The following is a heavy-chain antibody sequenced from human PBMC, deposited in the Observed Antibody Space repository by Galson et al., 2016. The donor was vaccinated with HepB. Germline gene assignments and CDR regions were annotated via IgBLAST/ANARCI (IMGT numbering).Heavy chain of an antibody. CDR3: ARDVQYRFDS. J-gene: IGHJ4*02. CDR1: GXXFTXXX. D-gene: IGHD2/OR15-2a*01. Sequence: SVXXSCKASGXXFTXXXISXXXQAXGQGLEWMGWISAYSGNTKYAQKFQGGLTLTTDSSTTTAYMELRSLRFDDTALYYCARDVQYRFDSWGQGTLVTVSS. CDR2: ISAYSGNT. V-gene: IGHV1-18*01.